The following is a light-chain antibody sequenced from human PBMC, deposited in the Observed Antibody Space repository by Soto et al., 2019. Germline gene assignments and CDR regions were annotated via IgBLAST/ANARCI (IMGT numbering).Light chain of an antibody. CDR2: KAS. V-gene: IGKV1-5*03. J-gene: IGKJ1*01. Sequence: DIQMTQSPSTLSASVGDRVTITCRASQSISSWLAWYQQKPGKAPKLLIYKASSLESGVPSRFSGSGSGTEFTLTFSSLQPDDFATYYCQQYNSYSSTFGQGTKVEIK. CDR3: QQYNSYSST. CDR1: QSISSW.